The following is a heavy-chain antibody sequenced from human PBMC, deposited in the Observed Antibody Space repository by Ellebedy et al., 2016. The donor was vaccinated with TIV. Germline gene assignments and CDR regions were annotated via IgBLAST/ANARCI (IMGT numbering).Heavy chain of an antibody. Sequence: AASVKVSCKASGGTFSSYAISWVRQAPGQGLEWMGGIIPIFGTANYAQKFQGRVTITADESTSTAYMELSSLRSEDTAVYYCARGSGYDTKGVYYYGMDVWGQGTTVTVSS. CDR2: IIPIFGTA. V-gene: IGHV1-69*13. J-gene: IGHJ6*02. CDR3: ARGSGYDTKGVYYYGMDV. CDR1: GGTFSSYA. D-gene: IGHD5-12*01.